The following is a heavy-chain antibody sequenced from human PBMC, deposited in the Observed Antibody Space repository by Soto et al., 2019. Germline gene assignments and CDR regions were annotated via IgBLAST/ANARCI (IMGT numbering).Heavy chain of an antibody. CDR3: ARKAWVRFDY. D-gene: IGHD7-27*01. CDR1: GDSISSSVW. Sequence: SETLSLTCAVSGDSISSSVWWTWVRQPPGKGLEWIGEVFHTGDTYFNPSLRSRVAMSVDKSTNEFSLKVTSVTAAEAAIYYCARKAWVRFDYWGQGALVTVSS. V-gene: IGHV4-4*02. CDR2: VFHTGDT. J-gene: IGHJ4*02.